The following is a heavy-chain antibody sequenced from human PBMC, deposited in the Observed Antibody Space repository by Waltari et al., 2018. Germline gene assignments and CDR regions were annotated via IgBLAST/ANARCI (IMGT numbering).Heavy chain of an antibody. D-gene: IGHD1-1*01. J-gene: IGHJ4*02. CDR1: GLTFSSDD. V-gene: IGHV3-23*01. CDR3: AKHWDY. Sequence: EAQLLESGGGLIQPWGSLRLSCAASGLTFSSDDMSWVRQAPGKGLEWVSSIGTVNDRYYADSVRGRFTISRDNSKNTLYLQMSSLRAEDTAVYFCAKHWDYWGQGTLVTVSS. CDR2: SIGTVNDR.